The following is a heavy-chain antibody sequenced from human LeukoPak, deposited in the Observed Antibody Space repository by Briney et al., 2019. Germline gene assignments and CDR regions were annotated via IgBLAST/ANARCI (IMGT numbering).Heavy chain of an antibody. CDR1: GFTFSSYG. CDR3: ARDGIAVAGTSGDYFDY. D-gene: IGHD6-19*01. J-gene: IGHJ4*02. CDR2: IWYDGSNK. Sequence: GGSLRLSCAASGFTFSSYGMHWVRQAPGQGLEWVAVIWYDGSNKYYADSVKGRFTISRDNSKNTLYLQMNSLRAEDTAVYYCARDGIAVAGTSGDYFDYWGQGTLVTVSS. V-gene: IGHV3-33*01.